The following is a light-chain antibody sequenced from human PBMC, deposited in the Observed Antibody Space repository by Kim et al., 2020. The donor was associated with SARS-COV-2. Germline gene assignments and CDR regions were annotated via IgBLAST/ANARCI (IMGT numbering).Light chain of an antibody. Sequence: SELTQDPAVSVALGQTVRITCQGDSLRSYYASWYQQKPGQAPVLVIYGKNNRPSGIPDRFSGSSSGNTASLTITGAQAEDEADYYCNSRDSSGNHPDVFG. J-gene: IGLJ1*01. CDR2: GKN. CDR1: SLRSYY. CDR3: NSRDSSGNHPDV. V-gene: IGLV3-19*01.